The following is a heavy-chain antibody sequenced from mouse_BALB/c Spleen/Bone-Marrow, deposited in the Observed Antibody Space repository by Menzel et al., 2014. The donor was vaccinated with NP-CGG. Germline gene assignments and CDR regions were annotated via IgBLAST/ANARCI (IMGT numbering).Heavy chain of an antibody. Sequence: EVQLVESGGGLVKPGGSLKLSCAASGFAFSSYDMSWVRQTPEKRLEWVATISSGGSYTYYPDSVKGRFTISRDNARNTLCLQMSSLRSEDTALYYCARLLRLRYFDYWGQGTTLTVSS. J-gene: IGHJ2*01. CDR1: GFAFSSYD. CDR2: ISSGGSYT. CDR3: ARLLRLRYFDY. D-gene: IGHD1-2*01. V-gene: IGHV5-9*02.